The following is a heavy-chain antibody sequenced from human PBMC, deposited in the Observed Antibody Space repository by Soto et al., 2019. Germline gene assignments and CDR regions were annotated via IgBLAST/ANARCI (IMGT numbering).Heavy chain of an antibody. Sequence: GGSLRLSCADSGFTFRDAWVSWVRQAPGKGLEWVGRIKSKNNGGTTDYAGPVKGRFTISRDGSKRTLYVQMNSLKTEDTAIYYCITLIPQGNWELGPWDQGTQVTLS. V-gene: IGHV3-15*05. CDR3: ITLIPQGNWELGP. CDR1: GFTFRDAW. CDR2: IKSKNNGGTT. D-gene: IGHD1-26*01. J-gene: IGHJ5*02.